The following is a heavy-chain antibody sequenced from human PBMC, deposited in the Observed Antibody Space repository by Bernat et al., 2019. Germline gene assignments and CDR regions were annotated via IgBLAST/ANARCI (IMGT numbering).Heavy chain of an antibody. Sequence: EEQLVESGGGLVKPGESLRVSCAASGFAFSTYGMNWVRQAPGKGLEWLSYISPTTSHIYYADSVRGRFTISRDNPKNSLYLQMNSLTAEETAVYYWVRGGLVEAWSSYMDRWGKGTTVPVSS. J-gene: IGHJ6*03. CDR2: ISPTTSHI. V-gene: IGHV3-21*02. CDR1: GFAFSTYG. D-gene: IGHD2-15*01. CDR3: VRGGLVEAWSSYMDR.